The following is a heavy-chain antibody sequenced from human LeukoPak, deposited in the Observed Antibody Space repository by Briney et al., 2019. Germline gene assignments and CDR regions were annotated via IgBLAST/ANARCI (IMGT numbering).Heavy chain of an antibody. D-gene: IGHD3-10*01. CDR3: ARDSQHYGSGPQFDY. V-gene: IGHV1-2*04. Sequence: GASVKVSCKASGYTFTGYYMHWVRQAPGQGLEWMGWINPNSGGTNYAQKFQGWVTMTRDTSISTAYMELSRLRSDDTAVYYCARDSQHYGSGPQFDYWGQGTLVTVSS. CDR2: INPNSGGT. J-gene: IGHJ4*02. CDR1: GYTFTGYY.